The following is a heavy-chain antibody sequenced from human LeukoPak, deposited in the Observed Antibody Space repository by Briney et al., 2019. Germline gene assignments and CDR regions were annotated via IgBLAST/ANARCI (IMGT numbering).Heavy chain of an antibody. V-gene: IGHV4-39*01. J-gene: IGHJ5*02. CDR3: ARGYCSTTSCYDGSWFDP. Sequence: SETLSLTCTVSGASISSSSAYWGSISQPPGKGLEWIGSIYCSGNTYYNPSIKSRLTISADTSKNQFSLKLDSVTAADTAVYYCARGYCSTTSCYDGSWFDPWGQGTLVTVSS. CDR1: GASISSSSAY. D-gene: IGHD2-2*01. CDR2: IYCSGNT.